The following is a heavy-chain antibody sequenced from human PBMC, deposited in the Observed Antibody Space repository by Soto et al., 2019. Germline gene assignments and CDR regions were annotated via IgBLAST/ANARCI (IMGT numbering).Heavy chain of an antibody. CDR2: INPSGGST. Sequence: QVQLVQSGAEVKKPGASVKVSCKASGYTFTSYYMHWVRQAPGQGLEWMGIINPSGGSTSYAQKFQGRGTLTRDRATSTGYVELSSLRSEDTAVYYCTLGGYYGGVDYWGQGTLVTVSS. J-gene: IGHJ4*02. CDR3: TLGGYYGGVDY. D-gene: IGHD3-22*01. CDR1: GYTFTSYY. V-gene: IGHV1-46*01.